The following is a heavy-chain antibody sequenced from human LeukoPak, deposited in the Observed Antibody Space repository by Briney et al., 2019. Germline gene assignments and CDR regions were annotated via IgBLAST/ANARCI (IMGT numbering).Heavy chain of an antibody. D-gene: IGHD2-15*01. J-gene: IGHJ4*02. CDR3: AIVATISPFDY. CDR2: IIPIFGTA. V-gene: IGHV1-69*13. Sequence: ASVKVSCKASGYTFTSYAISWVRQAPGQGLEWMGGIIPIFGTANYAQKFQGRVTITADESTSTAYMELSSLRSEDTAVYYCAIVATISPFDYWGQGTLVTVSS. CDR1: GYTFTSYA.